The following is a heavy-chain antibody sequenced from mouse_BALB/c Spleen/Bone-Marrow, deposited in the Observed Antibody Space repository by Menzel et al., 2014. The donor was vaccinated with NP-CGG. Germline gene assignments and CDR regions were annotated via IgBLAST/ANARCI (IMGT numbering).Heavy chain of an antibody. Sequence: EVQLQESGGGLVKPGGSLKLSCAASGFTFSSYAMSWVRRTPEKRLEWVATISSGGSYTYYPDSVKGRFTISRDNAKNTLYLQMSSLRSEDTAMYYCARSGVCGYYFGGQGTTLTVSS. J-gene: IGHJ2*01. CDR3: ARSGVCGYYF. CDR1: GFTFSSYA. V-gene: IGHV5-9-3*01. CDR2: ISSGGSYT. D-gene: IGHD2-3*01.